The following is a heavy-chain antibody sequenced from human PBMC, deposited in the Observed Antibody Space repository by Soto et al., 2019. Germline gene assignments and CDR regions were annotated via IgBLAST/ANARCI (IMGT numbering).Heavy chain of an antibody. J-gene: IGHJ4*02. CDR3: ARETWWRLDY. CDR2: INPDGRDE. V-gene: IGHV3-7*04. CDR1: GLPFSSHY. D-gene: IGHD2-15*01. Sequence: EVQLVESGGGLVQPGGSLRLSCAASGLPFSSHYMSWIRQGPGRGLEWVAKINPDGRDEQYADSVRGRSTVSRDNTKNLVFLQMKGLRVEDTAVYYCARETWWRLDYWGQGNLVTVSS.